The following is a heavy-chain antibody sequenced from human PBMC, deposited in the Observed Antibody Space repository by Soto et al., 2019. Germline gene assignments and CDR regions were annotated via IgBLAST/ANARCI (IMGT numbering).Heavy chain of an antibody. CDR1: GGSISSGGYY. V-gene: IGHV4-31*02. CDR2: IYYSGST. D-gene: IGHD3-22*01. J-gene: IGHJ4*02. CDR3: ARGLNYYDSSGYEIDY. Sequence: SETLSLTCTVSGGSISSGGYYWGWIRQHPGKGLEWVGYIYYSGSTYYNPSLKSRVTISVDTSKNQFSLKLSSVTAADTAVYYCARGLNYYDSSGYEIDYWGQGTLVTVSS.